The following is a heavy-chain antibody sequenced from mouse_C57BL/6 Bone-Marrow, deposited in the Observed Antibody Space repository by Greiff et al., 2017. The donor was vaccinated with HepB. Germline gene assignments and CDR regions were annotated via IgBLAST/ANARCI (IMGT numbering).Heavy chain of an antibody. V-gene: IGHV5-16*01. CDR3: ARDRGTTANWYFDV. CDR1: GFTFSDYY. J-gene: IGHJ1*03. CDR2: INYDGSST. Sequence: EVQRVESEGGLVQPGSSMKLSCTASGFTFSDYYMAWVRQVPEKGLEWVANINYDGSSTYYLDSLKSRFIISRDNAKNILYLQMSSLKSEDTATYYCARDRGTTANWYFDVWGTGTTVTVSS. D-gene: IGHD1-2*01.